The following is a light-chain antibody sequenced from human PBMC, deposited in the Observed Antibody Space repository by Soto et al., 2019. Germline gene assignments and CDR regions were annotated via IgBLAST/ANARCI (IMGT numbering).Light chain of an antibody. CDR2: LGS. J-gene: IGKJ1*01. CDR3: MQALQTRST. CDR1: QSLLHSNGYNS. Sequence: DIVMTQSPLSLPVTPGEPASISCRSSQSLLHSNGYNSLVWYLQKPGQSPQLLIYLGSNRASGGPDRFRGSDSVTDFTLKISRVEAEDVGIYYCMQALQTRSTFGQGTKVEIK. V-gene: IGKV2-28*01.